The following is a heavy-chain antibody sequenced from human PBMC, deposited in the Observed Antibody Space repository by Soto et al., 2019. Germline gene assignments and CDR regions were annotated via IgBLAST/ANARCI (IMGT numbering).Heavy chain of an antibody. CDR1: GGTFSSYA. CDR3: ARDDTVVTPKKDYYYYGMDV. D-gene: IGHD2-21*02. CDR2: IIPILGTA. V-gene: IGHV1-69*01. J-gene: IGHJ6*02. Sequence: QVQLVQSGAEVKKPGSSVKVSCKASGGTFSSYAISWVRQAPGQGLEWMGGIIPILGTANYAQKFQGTVTITADESTSTAYMELSSLRSEDTAVYYCARDDTVVTPKKDYYYYGMDVWGQGTTVTVSS.